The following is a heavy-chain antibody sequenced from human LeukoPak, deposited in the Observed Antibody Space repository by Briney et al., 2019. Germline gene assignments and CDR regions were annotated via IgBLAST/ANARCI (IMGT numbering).Heavy chain of an antibody. D-gene: IGHD1-26*01. J-gene: IGHJ4*02. Sequence: QPGGSLRLSCAASGFTFSSYAMNWVRQAPGKGLEWVSYISSSSTIIYNADSVKGRFTISRDNAKNTLYLQMNSLRAEDTAVYYCASRPQPTIVGATGTDYWGQGTLVTVSS. CDR3: ASRPQPTIVGATGTDY. CDR2: ISSSSTII. V-gene: IGHV3-48*01. CDR1: GFTFSSYA.